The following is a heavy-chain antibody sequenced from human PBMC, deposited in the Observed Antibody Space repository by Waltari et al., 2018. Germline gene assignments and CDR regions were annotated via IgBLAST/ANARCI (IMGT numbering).Heavy chain of an antibody. V-gene: IGHV4-39*01. D-gene: IGHD1-1*01. J-gene: IGHJ4*02. CDR3: ATGPFRAKGETGTPPVDY. Sequence: QLQLQESGPGLVKPSETLSLTCTVSGGSISSSSYYWGWIRQPPGKGLEWIGSIYYSGGTYYNPSLKSRVTISVDTSKNQFSLKLSSVTAADTAVYYCATGPFRAKGETGTPPVDYWGQGTLVTVSS. CDR2: IYYSGGT. CDR1: GGSISSSSYY.